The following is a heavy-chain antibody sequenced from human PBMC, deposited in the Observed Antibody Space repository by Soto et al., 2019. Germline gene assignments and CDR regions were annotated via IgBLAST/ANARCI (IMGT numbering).Heavy chain of an antibody. CDR3: ARTPAAMITDRYNWFDS. CDR2: ISYSGDRQ. J-gene: IGHJ5*01. D-gene: IGHD3-16*01. V-gene: IGHV3-30*01. Sequence: PGGSLRLCCVASGFTFADYAMQWVRRIPGKGLEWVAVISYSGDRQYYAESVKGRFTISRDNSKKTLYLQMFSLTSEDSAVFYCARTPAAMITDRYNWFDSWGPGTQVTVSS. CDR1: GFTFADYA.